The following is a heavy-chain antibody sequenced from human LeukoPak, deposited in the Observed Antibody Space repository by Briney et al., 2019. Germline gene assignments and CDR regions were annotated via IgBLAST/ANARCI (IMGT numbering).Heavy chain of an antibody. J-gene: IGHJ4*02. V-gene: IGHV4-30-2*01. CDR2: IYHSGST. Sequence: SETLSLTCTVSGGTIRSGGYSWSWIRQPPGKGLEWIGYIYHSGSTYYNPSLKSRVTISVDRSKNQFSLKLSSVTAADTAVYYCARVWVATIDYWGQGTLVTVSS. CDR1: GGTIRSGGYS. D-gene: IGHD5-24*01. CDR3: ARVWVATIDY.